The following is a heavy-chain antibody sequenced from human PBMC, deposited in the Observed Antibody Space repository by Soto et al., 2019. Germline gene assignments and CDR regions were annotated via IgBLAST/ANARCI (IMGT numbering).Heavy chain of an antibody. CDR2: IFPIGST. D-gene: IGHD5-12*01. V-gene: IGHV4-4*07. J-gene: IGHJ4*02. CDR1: GGSINTFY. Sequence: SETLSLTCTVSGGSINTFYWSWVRQPAGKGLEWFGRIFPIGSTSFNPSLESRVAMSVDTSKNHFSLTLSSVTAADMAVYYCAREGSYSAYNFAHGIQLWSFDFWGQGALVTVSS. CDR3: AREGSYSAYNFAHGIQLWSFDF.